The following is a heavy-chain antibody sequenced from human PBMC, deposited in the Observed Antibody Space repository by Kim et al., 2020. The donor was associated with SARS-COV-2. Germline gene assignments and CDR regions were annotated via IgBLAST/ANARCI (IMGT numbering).Heavy chain of an antibody. CDR3: ARDGVLRFLERRQPWYYYMDV. V-gene: IGHV1-2*02. Sequence: ASVKVSCKASGYTFTGYYMHWVRQAPGQGLEWMGWINPNSGGTNYAQKFQGRVTMTRDTSISTAYMELSRLRSDDTAVYYCARDGVLRFLERRQPWYYYMDVWGKGTTVTVSS. D-gene: IGHD3-3*01. CDR2: INPNSGGT. CDR1: GYTFTGYY. J-gene: IGHJ6*03.